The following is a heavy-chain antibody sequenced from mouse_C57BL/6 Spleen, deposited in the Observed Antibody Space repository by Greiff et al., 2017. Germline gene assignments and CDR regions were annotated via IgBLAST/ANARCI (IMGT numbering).Heavy chain of an antibody. CDR2: ISDGGSYT. Sequence: EVKLMESGGGLVKPGGSLKLSCAASGFTFSSYAMSWVRQTPEKRLEWVATISDGGSYTYYPDNVKGRFTISRDNAKNNLYLQMSHLKSEDTAMYYCARDERNYYAMDYWGQGTSVTVSS. CDR1: GFTFSSYA. J-gene: IGHJ4*01. V-gene: IGHV5-4*01. CDR3: ARDERNYYAMDY.